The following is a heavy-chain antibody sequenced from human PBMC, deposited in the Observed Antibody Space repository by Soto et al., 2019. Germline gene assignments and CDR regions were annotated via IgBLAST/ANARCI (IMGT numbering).Heavy chain of an antibody. Sequence: QVQLVQSGAEVKKPGASVKVSCKASGYTFTSYGISWVRQAPGQGLEWMGWISAHNGNTNYAQNIQGLVTMTTDTSTSTAYMEPRSLRSDDTAVDYGASDRNHYYCYGMDVWGPGTTVTVS. CDR3: ASDRNHYYCYGMDV. CDR2: ISAHNGNT. J-gene: IGHJ6*02. CDR1: GYTFTSYG. D-gene: IGHD4-4*01. V-gene: IGHV1-18*01.